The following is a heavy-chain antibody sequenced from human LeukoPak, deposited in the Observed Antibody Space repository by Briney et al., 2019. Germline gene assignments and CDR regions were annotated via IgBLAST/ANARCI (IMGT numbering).Heavy chain of an antibody. Sequence: SETLSLTCAVYGGSFSGYYWSWIRQPPGKGLEWIGEINHSGSTNYNPSLKSRVTISVDTSKNQFSLKLSFVTAADTAVYYCARRIAAAAHYYYYMDVWGKGTTVTVSS. CDR1: GGSFSGYY. V-gene: IGHV4-34*01. J-gene: IGHJ6*03. CDR3: ARRIAAAAHYYYYMDV. CDR2: INHSGST. D-gene: IGHD6-13*01.